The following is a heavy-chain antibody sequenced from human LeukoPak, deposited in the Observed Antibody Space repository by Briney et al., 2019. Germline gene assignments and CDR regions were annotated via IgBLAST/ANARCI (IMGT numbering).Heavy chain of an antibody. CDR1: GGSISSYY. V-gene: IGHV4-59*01. CDR3: ASSSPFPRTGFDP. CDR2: IYYSGST. D-gene: IGHD1-1*01. Sequence: ASETLSLTCTVSGGSISSYYWSWIRQPPGKGLEWIGYIYYSGSTNYNPSLKSRVTISVDTSKNQFSLKLSSVTAADTAVYYCASSSPFPRTGFDPWGQGTLVTVSS. J-gene: IGHJ5*02.